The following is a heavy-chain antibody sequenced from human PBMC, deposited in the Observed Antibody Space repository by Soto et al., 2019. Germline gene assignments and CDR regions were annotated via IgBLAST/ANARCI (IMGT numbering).Heavy chain of an antibody. V-gene: IGHV3-21*01. CDR2: ISSSSSYI. CDR3: ARVLSPKIYDFWSGYYGDAFDI. Sequence: ESGGGLVKPGGSLRLSCAASGFTFSSYSMNWVRQAPGKGLEWVSSISSSSSYIYYADSVKGRFTISRDNAKNSLYLQMNSLRAEDTAVYYCARVLSPKIYDFWSGYYGDAFDIWGQGTMVTVSS. CDR1: GFTFSSYS. J-gene: IGHJ3*02. D-gene: IGHD3-3*01.